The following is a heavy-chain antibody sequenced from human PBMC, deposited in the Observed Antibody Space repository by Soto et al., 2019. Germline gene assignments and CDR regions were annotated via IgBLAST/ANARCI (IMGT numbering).Heavy chain of an antibody. J-gene: IGHJ4*02. CDR1: GGSISSSSYY. V-gene: IGHV4-39*01. D-gene: IGHD3-9*01. CDR3: ARTNLLRYFDWLSQYYFDY. CDR2: IYYSGST. Sequence: PSETLSLTCTVSGGSISSSSYYWGWIRQPPGKGLEWIGSIYYSGSTYYNPSLKSRVTISVDTSKNQFSLKLSSVTAADTAVYYCARTNLLRYFDWLSQYYFDYWGQGTLVTVSS.